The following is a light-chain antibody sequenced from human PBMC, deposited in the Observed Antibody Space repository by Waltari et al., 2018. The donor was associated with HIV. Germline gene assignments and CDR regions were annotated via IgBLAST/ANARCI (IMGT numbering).Light chain of an antibody. CDR3: SSFAGTGTPM. J-gene: IGLJ3*02. CDR2: GVT. Sequence: QSPLYQPASVSGSTGQSITIPCSGVSHKIDSYHFVSLYQLRPGKPPHLIIFGVTRRPSGISSRFSGSTSGGTASLTISDLQIEDEADYFCSSFAGTGTPMFGGGTKLTVL. CDR1: SHKIDSYHF. V-gene: IGLV2-14*01.